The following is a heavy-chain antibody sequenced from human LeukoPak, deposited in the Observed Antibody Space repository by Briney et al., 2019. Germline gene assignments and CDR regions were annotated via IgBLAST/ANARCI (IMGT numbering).Heavy chain of an antibody. CDR1: GFTFSRYG. D-gene: IGHD6-13*01. Sequence: PGGSLRLSCAASGFTFSRYGIHWVRQAPGKGLEWVAVISYDGSKKYYADSVKGRFTISRDNSRNTLFLQMNSLRAEDTAVYYCAKEYDGASAGVGLGYWGQGTLVTVSS. CDR2: ISYDGSKK. J-gene: IGHJ4*02. CDR3: AKEYDGASAGVGLGY. V-gene: IGHV3-30*18.